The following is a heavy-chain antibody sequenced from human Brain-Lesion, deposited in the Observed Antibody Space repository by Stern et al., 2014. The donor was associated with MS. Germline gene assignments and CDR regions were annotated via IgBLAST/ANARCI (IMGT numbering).Heavy chain of an antibody. Sequence: QDQLVESGPGLVKPLQTLSLTCTVSGGSVSSGGYFWNWIRQPPGKGLEWIGHVYYSGSIAYNPSLKSRVTISVDTSKNQFSLRLRSVTAADTAVYYCARNPALWYFDLWGRGTLAAVSS. CDR2: VYYSGSI. D-gene: IGHD3-3*02. CDR3: ARNPALWYFDL. J-gene: IGHJ2*01. CDR1: GGSVSSGGYF. V-gene: IGHV4-31*03.